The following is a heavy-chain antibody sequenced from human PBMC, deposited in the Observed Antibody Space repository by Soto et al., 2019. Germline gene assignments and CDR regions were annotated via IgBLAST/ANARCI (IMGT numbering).Heavy chain of an antibody. CDR1: SGSIKSSGYY. J-gene: IGHJ5*02. Sequence: QLQLLEPGPRLVKPSETLALTCSVSSGSIKSSGYYWGWIRQSPEKGLEWIGSIYYSGSTSFNPSLESRGSLSVDTATNQFSLRLSAVTAADTALYFCARLGRGYNVYSGVSWGQGALVTVSS. CDR2: IYYSGST. D-gene: IGHD5-12*01. CDR3: ARLGRGYNVYSGVS. V-gene: IGHV4-39*01.